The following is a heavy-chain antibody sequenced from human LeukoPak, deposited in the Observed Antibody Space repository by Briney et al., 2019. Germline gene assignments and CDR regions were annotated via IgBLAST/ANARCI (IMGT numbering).Heavy chain of an antibody. D-gene: IGHD6-25*01. J-gene: IGHJ4*02. V-gene: IGHV3-64*01. CDR1: GFTFSSYA. Sequence: GGSLRLSCAASGFTFSSYAMHWVRQAPGKGLEYVSAISSNGGSTYYANSVKGRFTISRDNSKNTLYLQMGSLRAEDTAVYYCAKETAGYWGQGTLVTVSS. CDR2: ISSNGGST. CDR3: AKETAGY.